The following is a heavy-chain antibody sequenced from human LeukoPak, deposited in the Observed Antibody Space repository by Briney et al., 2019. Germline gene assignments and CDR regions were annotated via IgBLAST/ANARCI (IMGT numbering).Heavy chain of an antibody. CDR2: MNPNSGNT. D-gene: IGHD2-15*01. CDR1: GYTFTSYD. CDR3: ARDPWGYCSGGSCEGLDY. V-gene: IGHV1-8*01. J-gene: IGHJ4*02. Sequence: ASVKVSCKASGYTFTSYDINWVRQATGQGLEWMGWMNPNSGNTGYAQKFQGRVTMTRNTSISTAYMELSSLRSEDTAVYYCARDPWGYCSGGSCEGLDYWGQGTLVTVSS.